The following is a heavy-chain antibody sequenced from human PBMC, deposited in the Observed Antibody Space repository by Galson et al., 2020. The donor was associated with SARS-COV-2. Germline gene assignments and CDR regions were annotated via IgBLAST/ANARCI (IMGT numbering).Heavy chain of an antibody. Sequence: SETLSLTCSVSGGSINGGNYYWGWIRQPPGKGLEWIGSTYHVGTTYYKPSLKGRVTISLDTSKHEFSLKVRSVTAADSAVYYCARDHRFFTRGYLHDGVDLWCPGTMVTVSS. CDR1: GGSINGGNYY. J-gene: IGHJ3*01. CDR2: TYHVGTT. D-gene: IGHD2-2*01. CDR3: ARDHRFFTRGYLHDGVDL. V-gene: IGHV4-39*07.